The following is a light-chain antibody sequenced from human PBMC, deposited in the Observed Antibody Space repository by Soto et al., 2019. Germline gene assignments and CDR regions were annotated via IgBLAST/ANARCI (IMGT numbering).Light chain of an antibody. CDR1: SSDVGGYNY. J-gene: IGLJ3*02. V-gene: IGLV2-11*01. CDR2: DVS. CDR3: CSSAGTYTSV. Sequence: QSALTQPCSVSGSPGQSVTISCTGTSSDVGGYNYVSWYQQHPGKAPKLIIYDVSKRPSGVPDRFSGSKSGNTASLTISGLQAEDEADYYCCSSAGTYTSVFGGGTKVTVL.